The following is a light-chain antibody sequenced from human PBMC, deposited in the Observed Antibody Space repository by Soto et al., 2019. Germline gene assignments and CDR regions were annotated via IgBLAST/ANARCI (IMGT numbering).Light chain of an antibody. CDR2: EVS. J-gene: IGLJ3*02. V-gene: IGLV2-23*02. CDR1: SSDGGSYNL. Sequence: QSVLTQAASVSGSPGQSITISCTGTSSDGGSYNLVSWYQQNPGKAPKLIIYEVSKRPSGVSNRFSASKSGNTASLTISGLQAEEEADYYCCSFTTTNPFALFGGEPKLTVL. CDR3: CSFTTTNPFAL.